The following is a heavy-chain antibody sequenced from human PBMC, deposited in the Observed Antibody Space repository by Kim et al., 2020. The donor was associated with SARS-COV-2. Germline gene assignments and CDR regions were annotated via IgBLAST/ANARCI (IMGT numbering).Heavy chain of an antibody. Sequence: GGSLRLSCAASGFTFSSYAMSWVRQAPGKGLEWVSAISGSGGSTYYADSVKGRFTISRDNSKNTLYLQMNSLRAEDTAVYYCAKWGDTPARNYDFWSGYYNRYYFDYWGQGTLVTVSS. CDR2: ISGSGGST. CDR1: GFTFSSYA. V-gene: IGHV3-23*01. J-gene: IGHJ4*02. D-gene: IGHD3-3*01. CDR3: AKWGDTPARNYDFWSGYYNRYYFDY.